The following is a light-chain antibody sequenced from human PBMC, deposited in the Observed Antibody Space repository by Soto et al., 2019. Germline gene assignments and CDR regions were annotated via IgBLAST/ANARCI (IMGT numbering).Light chain of an antibody. V-gene: IGLV2-23*01. J-gene: IGLJ2*01. CDR1: SSDVGSYNL. CDR2: EGS. Sequence: QSALTQPASVSGSPGQSITISCTGTSSDVGSYNLVSWYQQHPGKAPKLIIYEGSKRPAGVSNPFSGSKSANTASLTISGLQAEDEAHYYCWLYAGSSTLVFGGGTKLTVL. CDR3: WLYAGSSTLV.